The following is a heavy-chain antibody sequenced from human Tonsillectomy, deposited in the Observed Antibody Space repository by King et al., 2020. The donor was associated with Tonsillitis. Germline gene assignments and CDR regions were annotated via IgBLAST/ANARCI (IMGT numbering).Heavy chain of an antibody. Sequence: QLVQSGAEVKKPGSSVKVSCRASGGTFSSYAISWVRQAPGQGLEWMGGIIPLFGTTTYAQTFQGRVTITADELTNTAYMELSSLRSEDPAVYYCARDLTTYYDSSRYFFAAGDGFDIWGQGTMVTVS. CDR2: IIPLFGTT. V-gene: IGHV1-69*01. D-gene: IGHD3-22*01. J-gene: IGHJ3*02. CDR3: ARDLTTYYDSSRYFFAAGDGFDI. CDR1: GGTFSSYA.